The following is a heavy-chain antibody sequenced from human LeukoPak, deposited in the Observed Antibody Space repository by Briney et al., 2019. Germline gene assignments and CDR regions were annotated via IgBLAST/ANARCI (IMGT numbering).Heavy chain of an antibody. J-gene: IGHJ6*02. CDR3: ARRSMVRTVGYYYGMDV. CDR2: IYYSGST. Sequence: SETLSLTCTVSGGSISSSSYYWGWIRQPPGKGLEWIGSIYYSGSTYYNPSLKSRVTISVDTSKKQFSLKLSSVTAADTAVYYCARRSMVRTVGYYYGMDVWGQGTTVTVSS. V-gene: IGHV4-39*07. D-gene: IGHD4/OR15-4a*01. CDR1: GGSISSSSYY.